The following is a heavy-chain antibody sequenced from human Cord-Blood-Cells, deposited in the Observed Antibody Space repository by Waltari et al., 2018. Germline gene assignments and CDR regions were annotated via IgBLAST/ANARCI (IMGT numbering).Heavy chain of an antibody. J-gene: IGHJ4*02. Sequence: QVQLVQSGAEVKKPGASVKVSCKVSGYTLTALSMPWVRQAPGKGLEWMGGFDPEDGETIYAQKFQGRVTMTEDTSTDTAYMELSSLRSEDTAVYYCATDGDGYNNFDYWGQGTLVTVSS. D-gene: IGHD5-12*01. V-gene: IGHV1-24*01. CDR3: ATDGDGYNNFDY. CDR1: GYTLTALS. CDR2: FDPEDGET.